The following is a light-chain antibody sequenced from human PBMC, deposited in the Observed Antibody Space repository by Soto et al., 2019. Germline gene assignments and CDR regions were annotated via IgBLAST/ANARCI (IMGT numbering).Light chain of an antibody. Sequence: DIQMTQSPSTLSAFVGDRVTITCRASQSISTWLAWYQQKPGKAPKLLIYKASSLESGVPPRFSGSGSGTEFTLTISSLQPDDSATYHCQQYNSNPWTFGQGTKVEIK. CDR3: QQYNSNPWT. CDR2: KAS. J-gene: IGKJ1*01. V-gene: IGKV1-5*03. CDR1: QSISTW.